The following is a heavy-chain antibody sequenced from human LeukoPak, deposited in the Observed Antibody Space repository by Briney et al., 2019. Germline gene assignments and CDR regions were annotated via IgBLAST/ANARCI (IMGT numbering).Heavy chain of an antibody. CDR2: IYYSGST. Sequence: GSLRLSCAASGFTVSNNYMSWVRQAPGKGLEWIGSIYYSGSTYFNPSLKSRVTISVDTSKNQFSLKLNSVTATDTAVYYCARHYGPWGQGTLVTVSS. CDR3: ARHYGP. D-gene: IGHD3-10*01. V-gene: IGHV4-39*01. J-gene: IGHJ4*02. CDR1: GFTVSNNY.